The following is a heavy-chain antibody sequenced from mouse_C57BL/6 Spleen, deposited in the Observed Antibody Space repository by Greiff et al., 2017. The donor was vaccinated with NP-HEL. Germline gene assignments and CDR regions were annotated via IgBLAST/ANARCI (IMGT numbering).Heavy chain of an antibody. CDR3: ARGGPSTMGDYAMDY. V-gene: IGHV1-47*01. J-gene: IGHJ4*01. Sequence: VQVVESGAELVKPGASVKMSCKASGYTFTTYPIEWMKQNHGKSLEWIGNFHPYNDDTKYNEKFKGKATLTVEESSSTVYLELSRLTSDDSAVYYCARGGPSTMGDYAMDYWGQGTSVTVSS. CDR2: FHPYNDDT. D-gene: IGHD2-1*01. CDR1: GYTFTTYP.